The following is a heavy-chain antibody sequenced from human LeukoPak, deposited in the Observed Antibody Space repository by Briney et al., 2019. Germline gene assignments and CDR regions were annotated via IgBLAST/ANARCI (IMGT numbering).Heavy chain of an antibody. CDR2: IIPILGIA. V-gene: IGHV1-69*02. D-gene: IGHD2-15*01. J-gene: IGHJ4*02. Sequence: SVKVSCKASGGTFSSYTISWVRQAPGQGLEWMGRIIPILGIANYAQKFQGRVTITADKSTSTAYMELSSLRSEDTAVYYCTRLYCSGGSCYQDYFDYWGQGTLVTVSS. CDR1: GGTFSSYT. CDR3: TRLYCSGGSCYQDYFDY.